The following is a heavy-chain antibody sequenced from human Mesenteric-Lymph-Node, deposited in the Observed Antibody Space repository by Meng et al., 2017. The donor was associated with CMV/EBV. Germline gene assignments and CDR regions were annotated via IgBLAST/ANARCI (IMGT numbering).Heavy chain of an antibody. CDR2: ISSGATYI. D-gene: IGHD3-3*01. J-gene: IGHJ4*02. CDR1: GFTFSAYP. Sequence: GESLKISCAASGFTFSAYPMHWVRQAPGKGLEWVSSISSGATYIYYADSVRGRFTISRDNSKNTLYLQMNSLRAEDTAVYYCARDYLDYDFWSGYDYWGQGTLVTVSS. CDR3: ARDYLDYDFWSGYDY. V-gene: IGHV3-21*01.